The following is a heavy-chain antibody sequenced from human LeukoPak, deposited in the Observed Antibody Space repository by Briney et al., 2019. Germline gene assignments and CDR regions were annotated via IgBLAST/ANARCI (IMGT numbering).Heavy chain of an antibody. CDR1: GGFIRSNY. CDR3: ARDVSLVAGFDY. CDR2: IYYSGST. Sequence: SETLSLTCTVSGGFIRSNYWSWIRQPPGKGLEWIGYIYYSGSTNYNPSLKSPVTISVDTSKNQFSLNLSSVTAADTAVYYCARDVSLVAGFDYWGQGTLVTVSS. D-gene: IGHD6-19*01. V-gene: IGHV4-59*12. J-gene: IGHJ4*02.